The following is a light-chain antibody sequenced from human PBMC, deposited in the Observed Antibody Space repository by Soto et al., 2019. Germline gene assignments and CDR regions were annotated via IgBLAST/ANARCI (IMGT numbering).Light chain of an antibody. CDR2: EGS. Sequence: QSALTQPASVSGSPGQSITVSCTGTSSDVGSYNLVSWYQQHPGKAPKLMIHEGSKRPSGFSNRFSGSKSGNTASLTISGLQAEDEAYYYCCSYAGSSIWVFGGGTKLTVL. V-gene: IGLV2-23*01. J-gene: IGLJ3*02. CDR3: CSYAGSSIWV. CDR1: SSDVGSYNL.